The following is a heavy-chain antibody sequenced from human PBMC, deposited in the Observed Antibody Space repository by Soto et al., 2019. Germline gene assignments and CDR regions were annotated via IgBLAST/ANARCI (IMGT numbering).Heavy chain of an antibody. Sequence: PGGSLRLSCAASGFTFSSYAMSWVRRAPGKGLEWVSAISGSGGSTYYADSVKGRFTISRDNSKNTLYLQMNSLRAEDTAVYYCAKDLMPEPYYDFWSGSSPGGFDIWGQGTMVTVSS. CDR1: GFTFSSYA. CDR2: ISGSGGST. J-gene: IGHJ3*02. V-gene: IGHV3-23*01. CDR3: AKDLMPEPYYDFWSGSSPGGFDI. D-gene: IGHD3-3*01.